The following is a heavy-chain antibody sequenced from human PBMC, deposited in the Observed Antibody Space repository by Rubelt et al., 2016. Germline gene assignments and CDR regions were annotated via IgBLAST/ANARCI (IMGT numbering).Heavy chain of an antibody. CDR1: GGSISSYY. D-gene: IGHD2-2*02. J-gene: IGHJ3*02. CDR2: IYSSGST. CDR3: ARHRQGLPYDAFDI. Sequence: QVQLQESGPGLVKPSETLSLTCTVSGGSISSYYWSWIRQPPGKGLDWIGYIYSSGSTNYNPSLKRRVTDSGDTSKNQFSLGLSSVTAADTAVYYCARHRQGLPYDAFDIWGQGTMVTVSS. V-gene: IGHV4-59*08.